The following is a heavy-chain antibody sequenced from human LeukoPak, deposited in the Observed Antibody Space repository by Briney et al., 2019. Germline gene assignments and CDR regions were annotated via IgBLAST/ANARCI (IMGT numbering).Heavy chain of an antibody. CDR1: GFTFSSYG. CDR3: EKDPLYSSGWYPPVDYYYGMDV. V-gene: IGHV3-30*18. J-gene: IGHJ6*02. Sequence: PGGSLRLSCAASGFTFSSYGMHWVRQAPGKGLEWVAVISYDGSNKYYADSVKGRFTISRDNSKNTLYLQMNSLRAEDTAVYYCEKDPLYSSGWYPPVDYYYGMDVWGQGTTVTVSS. D-gene: IGHD6-19*01. CDR2: ISYDGSNK.